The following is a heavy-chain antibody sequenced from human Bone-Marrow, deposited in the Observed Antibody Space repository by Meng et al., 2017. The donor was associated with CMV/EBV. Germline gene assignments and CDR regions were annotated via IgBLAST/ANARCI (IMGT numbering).Heavy chain of an antibody. J-gene: IGHJ2*01. D-gene: IGHD3-22*01. CDR2: IGTAGDT. Sequence: ETLSLTCAASGFTFSSYDMHWVRQATGKGLEWVSAIGTAGDTYYPGSVKGRFTISRENAKNSLYLQMNSLRAGDTAVYYCARMGDDSSGRYFDLWGRGTLVTVSS. CDR1: GFTFSSYD. CDR3: ARMGDDSSGRYFDL. V-gene: IGHV3-13*01.